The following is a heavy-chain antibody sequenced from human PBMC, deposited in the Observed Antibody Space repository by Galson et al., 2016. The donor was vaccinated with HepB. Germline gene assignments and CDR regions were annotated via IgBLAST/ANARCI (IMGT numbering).Heavy chain of an antibody. J-gene: IGHJ6*02. D-gene: IGHD2-8*01. CDR3: SRHRRENNGYGDYYYYYGLDV. V-gene: IGHV4-59*08. CDR1: GDSISDYF. Sequence: SETLSLTCTVSGDSISDYFWSWIRQPPGKGLAWIGYIHANGRTTYSPSLKSRATIPVDTSKSQFSLQLNSVTPADTAVYYCSRHRRENNGYGDYYYYYGLDVWGQGTTVIVSS. CDR2: IHANGRT.